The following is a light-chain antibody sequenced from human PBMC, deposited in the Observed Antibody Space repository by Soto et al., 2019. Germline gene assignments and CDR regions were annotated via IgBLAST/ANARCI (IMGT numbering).Light chain of an antibody. Sequence: DIQMTQSPSSVSAFVGDRVTITCRASQTVSSWVAWYQHRPGKAPKLLIYTASTLQTGVPSRFSGSGSGTNFSLTITSLQPEDFATYYCQQTNTFPLTFGGGTKVEVK. CDR3: QQTNTFPLT. V-gene: IGKV1-12*01. CDR1: QTVSSW. CDR2: TAS. J-gene: IGKJ4*01.